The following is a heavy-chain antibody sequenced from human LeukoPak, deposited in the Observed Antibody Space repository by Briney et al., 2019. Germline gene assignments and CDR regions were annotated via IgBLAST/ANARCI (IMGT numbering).Heavy chain of an antibody. J-gene: IGHJ3*01. V-gene: IGHV3-21*01. CDR2: IGTSTSYI. CDR3: ARGLSLSGYLDAFDV. Sequence: GGSLRLSCAASGFTFSTYIMNWVRQTPGKGLEWVSSIGTSTSYIYYADSVKGRFTISRDNAKNSLYLEMNSLRAEDTAVYYCARGLSLSGYLDAFDVWGQGAVVTVSS. CDR1: GFTFSTYI. D-gene: IGHD3-22*01.